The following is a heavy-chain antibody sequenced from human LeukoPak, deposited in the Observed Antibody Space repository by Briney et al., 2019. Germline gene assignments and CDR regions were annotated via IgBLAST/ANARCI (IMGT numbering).Heavy chain of an antibody. V-gene: IGHV4-61*02. D-gene: IGHD6-13*01. CDR3: ARAPSSSWAYYYYMDV. CDR1: GGSISSGSYY. J-gene: IGHJ6*03. Sequence: SETLSLTCTVSGGSISSGSYYWSWIRQPAGKGLEWIGRIYTSGSTNYNPSLKSRVTISVDTSKNQFSLKLSSVTAADTAVYYCARAPSSSWAYYYYMDVWGKGTTVTVSS. CDR2: IYTSGST.